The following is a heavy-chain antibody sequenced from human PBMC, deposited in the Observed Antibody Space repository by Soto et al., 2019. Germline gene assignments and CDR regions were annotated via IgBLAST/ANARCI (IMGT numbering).Heavy chain of an antibody. Sequence: PSETLSLTCTVSGGSISSSSYYWGWIRQPPGKGLEWIGSVYYSGGSYYNPSLKSRVTISVDTSKNQFSLKLTSVTAADTAVYYCARLPKGLDSSGYNYYFDYWGQGTLVTVSS. CDR3: ARLPKGLDSSGYNYYFDY. V-gene: IGHV4-39*01. CDR2: VYYSGGS. J-gene: IGHJ4*02. CDR1: GGSISSSSYY. D-gene: IGHD3-22*01.